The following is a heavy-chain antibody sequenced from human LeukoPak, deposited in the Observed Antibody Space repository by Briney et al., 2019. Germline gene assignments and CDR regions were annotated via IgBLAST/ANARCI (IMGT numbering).Heavy chain of an antibody. J-gene: IGHJ4*02. CDR1: GYTFTSYA. D-gene: IGHD4-17*01. V-gene: IGHV1-3*01. Sequence: ASVKVSCKASGYTFTSYAMHWVRQAPGQRLEWMGWVNGGNGNTKYSQKFQGRHTITRDTSASTAYMELSSLRSEDTAVYYCARNKWGDYDFDYWGQGTLVTVSS. CDR3: ARNKWGDYDFDY. CDR2: VNGGNGNT.